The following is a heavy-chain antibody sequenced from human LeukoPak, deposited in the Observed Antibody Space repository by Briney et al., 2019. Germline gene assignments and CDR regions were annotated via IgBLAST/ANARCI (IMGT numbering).Heavy chain of an antibody. CDR3: ARGGVTTVTLDY. CDR1: GDSVSSNSVA. D-gene: IGHD4-17*01. Sequence: PSQTLSLTCAISGDSVSSNSVAWNWIRQSPSRGLEWLGRTYYRSKWHNDYAVSVRSRITINPDTSENRFSLQLNSVTPEDTAVYYCARGGVTTVTLDYWGQGTLVTVSS. J-gene: IGHJ4*02. V-gene: IGHV6-1*01. CDR2: TYYRSKWHN.